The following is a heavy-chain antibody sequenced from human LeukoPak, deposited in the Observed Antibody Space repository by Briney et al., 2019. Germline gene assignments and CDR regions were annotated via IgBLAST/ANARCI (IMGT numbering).Heavy chain of an antibody. D-gene: IGHD1-26*01. Sequence: ASVKVSCKASGYSFTSFGLSWLRQAPGQGLESMGWINTYNGNTNYAQKLQGRVTITTDTSTRTAYMDLRSLRSGDTAVYYCAIRTGTYPYYFDYWGQGTLVTVSS. CDR1: GYSFTSFG. CDR3: AIRTGTYPYYFDY. V-gene: IGHV1-18*01. J-gene: IGHJ4*02. CDR2: INTYNGNT.